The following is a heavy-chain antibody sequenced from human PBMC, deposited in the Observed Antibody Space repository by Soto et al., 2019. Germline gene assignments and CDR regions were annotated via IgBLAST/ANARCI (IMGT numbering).Heavy chain of an antibody. J-gene: IGHJ6*02. CDR3: ARSVMAAGYYYGMDV. CDR1: GFSLSTSGMC. D-gene: IGHD2-15*01. V-gene: IGHV2-70*01. CDR2: IDWEDDK. Sequence: LVNPTQTLTLTCTFSGFSLSTSGMCVSWIRQPPGKALEWLALIDWEDDKYYSTSLKTRLTISKDTSKNQVVLTMTNKDPVDTATYYCARSVMAAGYYYGMDVWGQGTTVTVSS.